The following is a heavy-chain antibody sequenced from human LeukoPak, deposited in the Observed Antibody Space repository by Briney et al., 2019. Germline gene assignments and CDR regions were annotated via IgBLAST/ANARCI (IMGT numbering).Heavy chain of an antibody. Sequence: GGSLRLSCAASGFTFSSYEMNWVRQAPGKGLEWVSHISSSGSTKYYADSMKGRFTISRDNAKNSLYLQMNSLRAEDTAVYYCAIDYGDYVRGFDYCGQGALVTVSS. D-gene: IGHD4-17*01. CDR3: AIDYGDYVRGFDY. J-gene: IGHJ4*02. V-gene: IGHV3-48*03. CDR1: GFTFSSYE. CDR2: ISSSGSTK.